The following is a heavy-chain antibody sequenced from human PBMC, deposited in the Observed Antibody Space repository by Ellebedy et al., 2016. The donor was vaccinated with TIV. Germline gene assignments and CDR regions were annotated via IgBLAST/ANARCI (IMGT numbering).Heavy chain of an antibody. CDR1: GFTFSTHS. CDR3: AKDRTTFGVVIVGYFDS. CDR2: ISGNGGST. D-gene: IGHD3-3*01. Sequence: GESLKISCAASGFTFSTHSMHWVRQAPGKRLEWVSSISGNGGSTYYADSVRGRFTISRDNSKYTLYLQMNSLRAEDTAVYSCAKDRTTFGVVIVGYFDSWGQGSLVAVST. J-gene: IGHJ4*02. V-gene: IGHV3-23*01.